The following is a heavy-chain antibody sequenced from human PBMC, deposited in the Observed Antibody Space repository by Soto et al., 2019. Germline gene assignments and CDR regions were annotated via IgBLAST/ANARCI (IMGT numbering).Heavy chain of an antibody. D-gene: IGHD3-22*01. CDR1: GFTFRSTA. J-gene: IGHJ4*02. V-gene: IGHV1-58*01. CDR3: AADPYYYDSSSYYSFDY. CDR2: IVVGSGNT. Sequence: RASVKVSCKASGFTFRSTAVQWVRQARGQRLEWIGWIVVGSGNTNYAQKFQDRVTITRDMSTSTTYMELSSLTSEDTAVYYCAADPYYYDSSSYYSFDYWGQGTLVTVSS.